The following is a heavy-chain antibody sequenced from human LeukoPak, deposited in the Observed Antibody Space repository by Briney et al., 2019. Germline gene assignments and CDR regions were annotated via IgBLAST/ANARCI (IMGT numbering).Heavy chain of an antibody. V-gene: IGHV3-30*04. D-gene: IGHD4-17*01. J-gene: IGHJ4*02. CDR3: ARAPTTVTTPGVGFDY. CDR1: GFTFSSYA. Sequence: GGSLRLSCAASGFTFSSYAMHWVRQAPGKGLEWVAVISYDGSNKYYADSVKGRFTISRDNSKNTLYLQMNSLRAEDTAVYYCARAPTTVTTPGVGFDYWGQGTLVTVSS. CDR2: ISYDGSNK.